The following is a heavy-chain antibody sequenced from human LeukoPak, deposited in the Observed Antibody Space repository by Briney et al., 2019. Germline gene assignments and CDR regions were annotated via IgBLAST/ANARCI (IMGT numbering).Heavy chain of an antibody. CDR3: ARQGNGYNWKAGYYYYMDV. J-gene: IGHJ6*03. CDR2: IYPGDSDT. Sequence: GESLKISCKGSGYSFTSYWIGWVRQMPGKGLEWMGIIYPGDSDTRYSPSFQGQVTISADKFISTAYLQWSSLKASDTAMYYCARQGNGYNWKAGYYYYMDVWGKGTTVTVSS. V-gene: IGHV5-51*01. CDR1: GYSFTSYW. D-gene: IGHD1-20*01.